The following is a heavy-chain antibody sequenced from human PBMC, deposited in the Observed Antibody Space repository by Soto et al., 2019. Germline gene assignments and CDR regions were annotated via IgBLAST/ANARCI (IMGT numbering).Heavy chain of an antibody. J-gene: IGHJ4*02. CDR2: ISSSSGTI. D-gene: IGHD3-22*01. Sequence: HPVGSLRLSCAASGFTFSTYTMNWARQAPGKGLEWVSYISSSSGTIYYADSVKGRFTISRDNAKNSLYLQMNSLRVEDTAVYYCARDDSSGYYLEAFDFWGQGTLVTVSS. V-gene: IGHV3-48*01. CDR1: GFTFSTYT. CDR3: ARDDSSGYYLEAFDF.